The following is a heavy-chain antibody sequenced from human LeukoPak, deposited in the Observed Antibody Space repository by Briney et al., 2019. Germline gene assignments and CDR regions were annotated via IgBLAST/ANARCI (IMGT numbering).Heavy chain of an antibody. CDR1: GITFSTYA. Sequence: PGGSLRLSCAASGITFSTYAVNWVRQAPGKGLEWVSTISGSGDSTYYADSVKGRFTISRDNSKNTLLLQMNSLRAEDTAVYYCAKGGAGYCSSTSCLYYFDYWGQGTLVTVST. CDR3: AKGGAGYCSSTSCLYYFDY. CDR2: ISGSGDST. J-gene: IGHJ4*02. V-gene: IGHV3-23*01. D-gene: IGHD2-2*01.